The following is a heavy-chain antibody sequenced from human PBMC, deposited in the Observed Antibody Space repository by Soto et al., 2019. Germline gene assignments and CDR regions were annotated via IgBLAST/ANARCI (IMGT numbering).Heavy chain of an antibody. CDR1: GFTFSDYY. CDR2: ISSSGTTI. V-gene: IGHV3-11*01. J-gene: IGHJ1*01. CDR3: ARGGYCSSTSCYPQYFQH. D-gene: IGHD2-2*01. Sequence: QVQLVESGGGLVKPGGSLRLSCAASGFTFSDYYMSWIRQAPGKGLEWISYISSSGTTIYYADSVKGRFTISRDNAKNSLYLQMNSLRAEDTAVYYCARGGYCSSTSCYPQYFQHCGQGTLVTVSS.